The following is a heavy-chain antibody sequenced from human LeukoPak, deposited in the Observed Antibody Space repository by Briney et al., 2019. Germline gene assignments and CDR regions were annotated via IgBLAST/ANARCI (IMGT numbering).Heavy chain of an antibody. V-gene: IGHV3-74*01. D-gene: IGHD1-14*01. CDR2: INSDGSST. CDR1: GFMFRDAA. Sequence: GGSLRLSCAASGFMFRDAAMTWVRQAPGKGLVWVSRINSDGSSTTYADSVKGRFTISRDNAKNTLYLQMNSLRVEDTAVYYCVREPQAEYYFDYWGQGTLVTVSS. CDR3: VREPQAEYYFDY. J-gene: IGHJ4*02.